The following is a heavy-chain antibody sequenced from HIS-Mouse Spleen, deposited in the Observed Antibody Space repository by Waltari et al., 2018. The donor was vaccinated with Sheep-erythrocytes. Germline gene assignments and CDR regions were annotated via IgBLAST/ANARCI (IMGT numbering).Heavy chain of an antibody. CDR2: IYYSGST. D-gene: IGHD1-26*01. CDR1: GGSISSYH. CDR3: ARYRSPGGYYYGTDV. J-gene: IGHJ6*02. V-gene: IGHV4-59*01. Sequence: QVQLQESGPGLVKPSETLSLTCTVSGGSISSYHWSWIRQPPGKGLEWIGYIYYSGSTHYNPSLKSRVTISVDTSKNQFSLKLSSVTAADTAVYYCARYRSPGGYYYGTDVWGQGTTVTVSS.